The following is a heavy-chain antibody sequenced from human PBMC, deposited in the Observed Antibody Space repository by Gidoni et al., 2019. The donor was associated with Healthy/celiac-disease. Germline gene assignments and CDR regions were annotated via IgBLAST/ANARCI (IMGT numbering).Heavy chain of an antibody. CDR3: AKDRGKDRLMLYFDY. D-gene: IGHD3-10*02. CDR1: GFTFSSYG. CDR2: ISYDGSNQ. J-gene: IGHJ4*02. V-gene: IGHV3-30*18. Sequence: QVQLVESGGGVVHPGRSLRLSCSAFGFTFSSYGMHWGRQAPGKGLEWVAVISYDGSNQYYADSVKGRVTISRDNSKNTLYLQMNSLRAEDTAVYYCAKDRGKDRLMLYFDYWGQGTLVTVSS.